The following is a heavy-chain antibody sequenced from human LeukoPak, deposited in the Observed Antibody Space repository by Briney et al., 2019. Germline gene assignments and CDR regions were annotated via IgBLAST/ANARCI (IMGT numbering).Heavy chain of an antibody. J-gene: IGHJ5*02. CDR2: IYYSGST. CDR1: GGSISSGDYY. V-gene: IGHV4-30-4*08. D-gene: IGHD3-3*01. CDR3: AGLKVADEWLPSNNWFDP. Sequence: PSQTLSLTCTVSGGSISSGDYYWGWIRQPPGKGLEWIGYIYYSGSTYYKPSLKSRFTMSVDTAKNTFSLKLSSVTAADTAVYYCAGLKVADEWLPSNNWFDPWGQGTLVTVSS.